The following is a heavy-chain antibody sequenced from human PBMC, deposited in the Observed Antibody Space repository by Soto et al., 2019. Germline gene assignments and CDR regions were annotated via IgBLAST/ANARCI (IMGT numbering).Heavy chain of an antibody. J-gene: IGHJ4*02. CDR1: GGSFSGYY. D-gene: IGHD6-13*01. CDR3: ARGAARTIDY. Sequence: SETLSLTCAVYGGSFSGYYWSWIRQPPGKGLEWIGEIYHSGSTNYNPSLKSRVTISVDKSKNQFSLKLSSVTAADTAVYYCARGAARTIDYWGQGTLVTVSS. CDR2: IYHSGST. V-gene: IGHV4-34*01.